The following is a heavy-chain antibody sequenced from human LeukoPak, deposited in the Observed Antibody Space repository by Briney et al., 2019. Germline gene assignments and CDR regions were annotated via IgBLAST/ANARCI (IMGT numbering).Heavy chain of an antibody. V-gene: IGHV3-23*01. Sequence: GGSLRLSCAASGFTFSSYAMSWVRQTPGKGPEWVSAISGSSGTTYYAVSVKGRFTISRDNSKKMLYLQMSGLRPEDTALYYCAGVWGPSSAWPWEFEYWGQGTLVTVSS. CDR1: GFTFSSYA. CDR2: ISGSSGTT. CDR3: AGVWGPSSAWPWEFEY. D-gene: IGHD6-13*01. J-gene: IGHJ4*02.